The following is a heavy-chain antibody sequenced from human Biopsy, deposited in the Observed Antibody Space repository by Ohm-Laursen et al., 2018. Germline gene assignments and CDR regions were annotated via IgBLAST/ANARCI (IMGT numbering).Heavy chain of an antibody. CDR3: AKDLGLNYSDRFLFYYGMDV. D-gene: IGHD4-17*01. CDR2: IYQDGSET. J-gene: IGHJ6*02. V-gene: IGHV3-7*03. CDR1: GFIFSSYW. Sequence: SLRLSCTASGFIFSSYWMNWVRQAPGKGLEWVANIYQDGSETYYADSVKGRFTISRDNARNALHLQMNSLRTEDTALYYCAKDLGLNYSDRFLFYYGMDVWGRGTTVTVSS.